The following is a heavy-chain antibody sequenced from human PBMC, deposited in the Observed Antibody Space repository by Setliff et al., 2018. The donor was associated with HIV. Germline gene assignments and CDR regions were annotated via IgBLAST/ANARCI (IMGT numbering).Heavy chain of an antibody. CDR2: IIPIVGTA. J-gene: IGHJ4*02. CDR1: GGPFSTYA. V-gene: IGHV1-69*13. D-gene: IGHD4-4*01. Sequence: SVKVSCKASGGPFSTYAITWVRQAPGQGLEWMGGIIPIVGTANYAQKFQGRVTITADESTSTAYMELSSLRSEDTAAYYCARQGNPYYFDYWGQGTLVTVSS. CDR3: ARQGNPYYFDY.